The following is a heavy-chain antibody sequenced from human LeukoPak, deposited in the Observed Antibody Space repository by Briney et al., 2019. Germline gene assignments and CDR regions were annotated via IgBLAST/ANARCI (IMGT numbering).Heavy chain of an antibody. CDR2: INPNSGGT. J-gene: IGHJ4*02. CDR1: GYTLTELS. Sequence: ASVKVSCKVSGYTLTELSMHWVRQAPGQGLEWMGWINPNSGGTNYAQKFQGRVTMTRDTSISTAYMELSRLRSDDTAVYYCARGAYYYDSSAHHDYWGQGTLVTVSS. CDR3: ARGAYYYDSSAHHDY. D-gene: IGHD3-22*01. V-gene: IGHV1-2*02.